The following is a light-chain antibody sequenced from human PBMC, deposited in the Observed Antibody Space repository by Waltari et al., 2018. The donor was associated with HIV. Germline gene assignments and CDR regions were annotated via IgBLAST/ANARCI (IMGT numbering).Light chain of an antibody. CDR1: SSDVGSYNL. CDR3: CSYAGSSTVV. J-gene: IGLJ2*01. V-gene: IGLV2-23*01. CDR2: EGS. Sequence: QSALTQPASVSGSPGQSITISCTGTSSDVGSYNLVSWYQQHPGKAPKLMIYEGSKRPSGVSNRFSGSKSGNTASLIISGLQAEDEADYYCCSYAGSSTVVFGGGTKLTVL.